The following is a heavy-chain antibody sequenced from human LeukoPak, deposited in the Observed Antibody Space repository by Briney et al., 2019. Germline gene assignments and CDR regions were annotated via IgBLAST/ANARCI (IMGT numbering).Heavy chain of an antibody. CDR1: GFTFSSYE. Sequence: GGSLRPSCAASGFTFSSYEMNWVRQAPGKGLEWVSYISSSGSTIYYADSVKGRFTISRDNAKNSLYLQMNSLRAEDTAVYYCARAFSQYDFWSGYYGFDYWGQGTLVTVFS. CDR2: ISSSGSTI. CDR3: ARAFSQYDFWSGYYGFDY. J-gene: IGHJ4*02. D-gene: IGHD3-3*01. V-gene: IGHV3-48*03.